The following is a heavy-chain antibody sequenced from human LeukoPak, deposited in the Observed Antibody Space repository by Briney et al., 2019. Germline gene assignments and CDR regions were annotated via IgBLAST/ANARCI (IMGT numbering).Heavy chain of an antibody. CDR2: IYHSGST. CDR1: GGSISSSNW. D-gene: IGHD6-13*01. Sequence: SETLSLTCAVSGGSISSSNWWSWVRQPPGKGLEWIGEIYHSGSTNYNPSLKSRVTISVDKSKNQFSLNLRSVTAADTAVYYCARRSGSSWYVDYWGQGTLVTVSS. V-gene: IGHV4-4*02. J-gene: IGHJ4*02. CDR3: ARRSGSSWYVDY.